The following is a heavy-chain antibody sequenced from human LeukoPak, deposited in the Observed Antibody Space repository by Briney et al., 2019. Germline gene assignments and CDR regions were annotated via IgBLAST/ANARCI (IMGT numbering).Heavy chain of an antibody. Sequence: GGSLRLSCAASGFTFSSYWMSWVRQAPGKGLEWVANIKQDGSEKYYVDSVKGRFTISRDNAKNSLYLQMNSLRAEDTAVYYCARAYCSSTSCYEVVGLVFDYWGQGTLVTVSS. J-gene: IGHJ4*02. CDR2: IKQDGSEK. V-gene: IGHV3-7*01. CDR3: ARAYCSSTSCYEVVGLVFDY. CDR1: GFTFSSYW. D-gene: IGHD2-2*01.